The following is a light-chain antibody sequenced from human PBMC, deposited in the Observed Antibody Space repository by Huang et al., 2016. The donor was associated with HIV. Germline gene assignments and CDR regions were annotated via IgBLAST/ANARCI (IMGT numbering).Light chain of an antibody. CDR3: QQYGNSPPYT. V-gene: IGKV3-20*01. Sequence: EVVLTQSPGTLSLSPGERATLSCRASPTISSNYFAWYQQKPGQAPRLLIYGTSNRATGIPDRFSSSGSGTDCTLTISRLEPEDFAVYYCQQYGNSPPYTFGQGTTLDIK. CDR1: PTISSNY. J-gene: IGKJ2*01. CDR2: GTS.